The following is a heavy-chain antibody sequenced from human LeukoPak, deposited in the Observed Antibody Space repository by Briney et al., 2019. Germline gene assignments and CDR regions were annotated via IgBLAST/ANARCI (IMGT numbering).Heavy chain of an antibody. D-gene: IGHD1-1*01. V-gene: IGHV1-24*01. CDR3: ATGGNWNDGIDY. Sequence: GASVKVSCKVSGYTLTELSMHWVRQAPGKGLEWMGGFDPEDGETIYAQKFQGRVTMTEDTSTDTAYMELSSLRSEDTAVFYCATGGNWNDGIDYWGQGTLVTVSS. J-gene: IGHJ4*02. CDR2: FDPEDGET. CDR1: GYTLTELS.